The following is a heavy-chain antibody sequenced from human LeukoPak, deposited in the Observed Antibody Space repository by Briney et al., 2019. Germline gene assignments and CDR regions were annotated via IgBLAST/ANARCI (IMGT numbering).Heavy chain of an antibody. D-gene: IGHD3-3*01. J-gene: IGHJ5*02. CDR2: INHSGST. CDR1: GGSFSGYY. Sequence: SETLSLTCAVYGGSFSGYYWSWIRQPPGKGLEWIGGINHSGSTNYNPSLKSRVTISVDTSKNQFSLKLSSVTAADTAVYYCARIGTYYDFWSGSWFDPWGQGTLVTVSS. V-gene: IGHV4-34*01. CDR3: ARIGTYYDFWSGSWFDP.